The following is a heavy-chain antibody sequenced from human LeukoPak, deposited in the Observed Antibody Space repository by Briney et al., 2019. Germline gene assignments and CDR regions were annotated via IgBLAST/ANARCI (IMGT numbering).Heavy chain of an antibody. CDR3: VSLRVSTVRDSFDL. J-gene: IGHJ3*01. CDR2: IKKDGSVK. D-gene: IGHD3-10*01. V-gene: IGHV3-7*01. CDR1: GFAFDIYW. Sequence: GGSLRLSCAASGFAFDIYWMTWVRQAPGKGLEWVGNIKKDGSVKQYADAVRGRFTVSRDNPKNSLYLQMNSLRADDTAVYYCVSLRVSTVRDSFDLWGQGTMVTVSS.